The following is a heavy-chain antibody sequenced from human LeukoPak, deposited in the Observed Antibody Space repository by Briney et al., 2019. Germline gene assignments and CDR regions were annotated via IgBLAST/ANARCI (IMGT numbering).Heavy chain of an antibody. CDR2: ISGSGRGGST. V-gene: IGHV3-23*01. J-gene: IGHJ4*02. D-gene: IGHD5-12*01. Sequence: GGSLRLSCAASGFTFSSYAMNWVRQAPGKGLEGVSGISGSGRGGSTYYADSVKGRFTISRDNSKNTLYLQVISLTAEDTAVYYCAKDDAWLRFGEWSQGTLVTVSS. CDR3: AKDDAWLRFGE. CDR1: GFTFSSYA.